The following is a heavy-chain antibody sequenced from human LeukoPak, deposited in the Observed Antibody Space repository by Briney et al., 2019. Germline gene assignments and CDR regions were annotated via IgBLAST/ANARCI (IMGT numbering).Heavy chain of an antibody. CDR1: GYTFTSYA. D-gene: IGHD5-24*01. J-gene: IGHJ2*01. V-gene: IGHV1-3*01. Sequence: GASVKVSCKASGYTFTSYAMHWVRQAPGQRLEWMGWINAGSGYTKYSQKFQVRVTITRDTSASTAYMELSSLRSEDTAVYYCARGLVEMATRYFDLWGRGTLVTVSS. CDR2: INAGSGYT. CDR3: ARGLVEMATRYFDL.